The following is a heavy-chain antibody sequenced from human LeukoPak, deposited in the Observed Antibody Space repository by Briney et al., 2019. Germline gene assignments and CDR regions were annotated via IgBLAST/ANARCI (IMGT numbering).Heavy chain of an antibody. CDR2: IRYDGSNK. Sequence: GGSLRLSCAASGFTFSSYGMHWVRQAPGKGLEWVAFIRYDGSNKYYADSVKGRFTISRDNSKNTLYLQMNSLRAEDTAVYYCAKDEIAVAENYYYMDVWGKGTTVTVSS. D-gene: IGHD6-19*01. CDR3: AKDEIAVAENYYYMDV. CDR1: GFTFSSYG. J-gene: IGHJ6*03. V-gene: IGHV3-30*02.